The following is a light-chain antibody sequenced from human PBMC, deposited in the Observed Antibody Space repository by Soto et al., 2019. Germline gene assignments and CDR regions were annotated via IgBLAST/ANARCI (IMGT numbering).Light chain of an antibody. CDR2: KAS. Sequence: DIQMTQSPSTLSASVGDRVTITCRASQSISTWLSWYQQKPGKAPKVLIYKASNLQSGVSSRFSGSGSGTEFTLTISSLQPDDFATYYCQQYNSYSLTFGPGTKVDIK. V-gene: IGKV1-5*03. J-gene: IGKJ3*01. CDR3: QQYNSYSLT. CDR1: QSISTW.